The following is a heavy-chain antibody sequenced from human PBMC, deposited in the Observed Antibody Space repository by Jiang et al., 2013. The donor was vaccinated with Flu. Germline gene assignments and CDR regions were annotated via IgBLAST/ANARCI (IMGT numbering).Heavy chain of an antibody. J-gene: IGHJ6*02. CDR3: ARAGLSSSWDYYYGMDV. D-gene: IGHD6-13*01. V-gene: IGHV4-59*01. Sequence: KSRVTISVDTSKNQFSLKLSSVTAADTAVYYCARAGLSSSWDYYYGMDVWGQGTTVTVSS.